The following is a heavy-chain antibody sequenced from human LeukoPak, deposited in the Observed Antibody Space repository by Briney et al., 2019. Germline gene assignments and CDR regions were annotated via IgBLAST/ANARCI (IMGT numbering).Heavy chain of an antibody. CDR3: ARARDYSNPRINWFDR. CDR2: INHSGST. V-gene: IGHV4-34*01. Sequence: PSETLSLTCAVYGGSFSGYYWSWIRQPPGKGLEWIGEINHSGSTNYNPSLKSRVTISVDTSKNQFSLKLSSVTAADTAVYYCARARDYSNPRINWFDRWGQGTLVTVSS. D-gene: IGHD4-11*01. CDR1: GGSFSGYY. J-gene: IGHJ5*02.